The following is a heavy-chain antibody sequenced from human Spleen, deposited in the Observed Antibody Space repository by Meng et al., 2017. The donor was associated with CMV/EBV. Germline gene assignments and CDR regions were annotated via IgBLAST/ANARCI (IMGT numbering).Heavy chain of an antibody. D-gene: IGHD2-2*01. J-gene: IGHJ1*01. Sequence: GGSLRLSCAASGFIVSTYAMSWVRQAPGKGLEWVSFISGGGRGTYYADSVKGRFTISRDDSKNTLYLQIDSVRAEDTAVYYCAKDPVPGSGYCSSISWYRGPYFQHWGQGTLVTVSS. CDR3: AKDPVPGSGYCSSISWYRGPYFQH. CDR2: ISGGGRGT. CDR1: GFIVSTYA. V-gene: IGHV3-23*03.